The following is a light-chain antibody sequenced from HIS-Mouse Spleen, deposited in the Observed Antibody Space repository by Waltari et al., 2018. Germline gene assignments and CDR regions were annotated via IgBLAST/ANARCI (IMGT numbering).Light chain of an antibody. Sequence: DIVMTQSPDSLAVSLGERATINLKSSQSVLYSSNNKNYLAWYQQKPGQPPKLLIYWASTRESGVPDRFSGSGSGTDFTLTIRSLQAEDVAVYYCQQYYSTPLTFGGGTKVEIK. CDR2: WAS. CDR3: QQYYSTPLT. CDR1: QSVLYSSNNKNY. J-gene: IGKJ4*01. V-gene: IGKV4-1*01.